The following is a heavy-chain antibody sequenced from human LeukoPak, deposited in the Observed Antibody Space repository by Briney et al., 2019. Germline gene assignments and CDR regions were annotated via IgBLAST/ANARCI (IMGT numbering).Heavy chain of an antibody. V-gene: IGHV4-4*07. CDR1: GGSVTSYY. CDR2: LYTSGST. J-gene: IGHJ6*03. CDR3: ARDPPPVDFWTGYGDYYYMDV. Sequence: SETLSLTCSVSGGSVTSYYWSWIRQPAGKGLEWIGRLYTSGSTNYNPSLKSRVTMSADTSKNEVSLKLNSVTAADTAVYYCARDPPPVDFWTGYGDYYYMDVWGKGTTVTVSS. D-gene: IGHD3/OR15-3a*01.